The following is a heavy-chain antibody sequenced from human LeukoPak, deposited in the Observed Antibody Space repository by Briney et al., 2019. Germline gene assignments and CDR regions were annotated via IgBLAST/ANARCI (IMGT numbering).Heavy chain of an antibody. CDR3: ARAAVAGALVPFDY. Sequence: ASVKVSCKASGYTFTSYDINWVRQATGQGLEWMGWMNPNSGNTGYAQKFQGRVTMTRNTSISTAYMELSSLRSEDTAVYYCARAAVAGALVPFDYWGQGTLVTVSS. J-gene: IGHJ4*02. CDR1: GYTFTSYD. V-gene: IGHV1-8*02. D-gene: IGHD6-19*01. CDR2: MNPNSGNT.